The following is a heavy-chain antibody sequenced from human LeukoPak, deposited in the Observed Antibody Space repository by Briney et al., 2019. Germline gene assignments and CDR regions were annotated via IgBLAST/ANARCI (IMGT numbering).Heavy chain of an antibody. CDR2: IYYSGST. D-gene: IGHD2-15*01. Sequence: SETLSLTCTVSGGSISSGGYYWSWIRQHPGKGLEWIGYIYYSGSTYYNPSLKSRVTISVDTSKNQFSLELSSVTAADTAVYYCAAQDVNWFDPWGQGTLVTVSS. CDR1: GGSISSGGYY. J-gene: IGHJ5*02. V-gene: IGHV4-31*03. CDR3: AAQDVNWFDP.